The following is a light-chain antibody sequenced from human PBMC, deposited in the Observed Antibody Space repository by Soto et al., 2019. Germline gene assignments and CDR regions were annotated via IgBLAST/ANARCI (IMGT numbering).Light chain of an antibody. CDR1: QNINSDY. CDR3: QQRYTWPPIT. Sequence: EIVLTQSPGTLSLSPGERATLSCRASQNINSDYFAWYQQKPGQAPRLLVYDVSNRAAGIPTRFSGGGSGTDFTPTISSLEPEDFAVYYCQQRYTWPPITFGQGTRLEIK. V-gene: IGKV3-11*01. CDR2: DVS. J-gene: IGKJ5*01.